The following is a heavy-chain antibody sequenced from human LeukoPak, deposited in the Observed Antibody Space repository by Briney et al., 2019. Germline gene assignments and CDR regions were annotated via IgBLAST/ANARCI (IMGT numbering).Heavy chain of an antibody. CDR1: GFTFSTYA. J-gene: IGHJ4*02. V-gene: IGHV3-23*01. CDR3: ARDDGGSYYGRRIDY. Sequence: GGSLRLSCAASGFTFSTYAMSWVRQAPGKGLEWVSGISGSGGSTFYADSVKGRFTISRDNAKNSLYLQMNSLRAEDTAVYYCARDDGGSYYGRRIDYWGQGTLVTVSS. CDR2: ISGSGGST. D-gene: IGHD1-26*01.